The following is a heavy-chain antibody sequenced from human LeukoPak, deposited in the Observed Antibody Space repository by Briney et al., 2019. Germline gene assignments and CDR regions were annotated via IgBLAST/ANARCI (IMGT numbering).Heavy chain of an antibody. D-gene: IGHD3-10*01. CDR2: ISYDGSNK. J-gene: IGHJ6*02. Sequence: GRSLRLSCAASGFTFSSYGMHWVRQAPGKGLEWVAVISYDGSNKYYADSVKGRFTISRDNSKNTLYLQMNSLRAEDTAVYYCAATYYYGSGSYNYGMDVWGQGTTVTVSS. CDR3: AATYYYGSGSYNYGMDV. V-gene: IGHV3-30*03. CDR1: GFTFSSYG.